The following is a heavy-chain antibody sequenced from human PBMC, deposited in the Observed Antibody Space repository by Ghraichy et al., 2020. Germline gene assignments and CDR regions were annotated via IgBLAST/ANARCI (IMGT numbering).Heavy chain of an antibody. CDR2: ISSSSSYI. Sequence: GGSLRLSCAASGFTFSSYSMNWVRQAPGKGLEWVSSISSSSSYIYYADSVKGRFTISRDNAKNSLYLQMNSLRAEDTAVYYCARDGSSQPRRDFDYWGQGTLVTVSS. J-gene: IGHJ4*02. CDR1: GFTFSSYS. V-gene: IGHV3-21*01. CDR3: ARDGSSQPRRDFDY. D-gene: IGHD6-13*01.